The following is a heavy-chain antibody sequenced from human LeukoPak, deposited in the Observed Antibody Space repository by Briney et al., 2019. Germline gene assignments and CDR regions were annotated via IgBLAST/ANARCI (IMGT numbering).Heavy chain of an antibody. CDR2: IGGYTGHT. D-gene: IGHD1-26*01. J-gene: IGHJ3*02. CDR1: GYSFTSYG. CDR3: AREDLVGAPFDI. Sequence: ASVKVSCKTSGYSFTSYGVTWVRQAPGQGLEWMGWIGGYTGHTNYVQKFQGRVTMTTDTSTSTAYMELRSLTSDDTAVYYCAREDLVGAPFDIWGQGTMVTVSS. V-gene: IGHV1-18*01.